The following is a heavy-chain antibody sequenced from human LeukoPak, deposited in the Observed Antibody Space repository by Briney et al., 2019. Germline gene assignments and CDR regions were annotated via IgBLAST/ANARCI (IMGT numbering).Heavy chain of an antibody. V-gene: IGHV1-69*04. CDR1: GGTFSSYA. CDR3: ARDSVLYYYGSGSYPPFDY. J-gene: IGHJ4*02. Sequence: GSSVKVSCKASGGTFSSYAISWVRQAPGQGLEWMGRIIPILGIANYAQKFQGRVTITADKSTSTAYMELSSLRSEDTAVYYCARDSVLYYYGSGSYPPFDYWGQGTLVNVSS. D-gene: IGHD3-10*01. CDR2: IIPILGIA.